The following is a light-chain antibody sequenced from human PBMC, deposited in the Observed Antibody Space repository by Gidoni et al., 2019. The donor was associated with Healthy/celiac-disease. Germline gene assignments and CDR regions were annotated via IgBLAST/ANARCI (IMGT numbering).Light chain of an antibody. J-gene: IGLJ2*01. CDR2: DVS. V-gene: IGLV2-11*01. CDR3: CSDAGSYTLV. Sequence: QSPLTQPRSVSWSPGQSVTSSCTVTSSDVGGYNYDSWYQQHPGKAPKLMIYDVSMRPSGVPDRFSGSKSGNTASLTISGLQAEDEADDYCCSDAGSYTLVFGGGTKLTVL. CDR1: SSDVGGYNY.